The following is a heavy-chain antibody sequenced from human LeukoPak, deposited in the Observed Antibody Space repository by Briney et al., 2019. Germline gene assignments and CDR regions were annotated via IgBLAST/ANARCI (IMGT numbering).Heavy chain of an antibody. D-gene: IGHD3-22*01. V-gene: IGHV1-69*04. CDR3: AINYYDSSGYQTPFDY. CDR1: GGTFSSYA. Sequence: ASVKVSCKASGGTFSSYAISWVRQAPGQGLEWMGRIIPILGIANHAQKFQGRVTITADKSTSTAYMELSSLRSEDTAVYYCAINYYDSSGYQTPFDYWGQGTLVTVSS. CDR2: IIPILGIA. J-gene: IGHJ4*02.